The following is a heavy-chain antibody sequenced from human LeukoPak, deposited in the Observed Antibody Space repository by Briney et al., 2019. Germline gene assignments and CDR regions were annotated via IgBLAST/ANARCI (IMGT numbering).Heavy chain of an antibody. V-gene: IGHV3-74*01. CDR1: GFTFSSYW. CDR2: INTDGSIT. J-gene: IGHJ4*02. Sequence: GGSLRLSCAVSGFTFSSYWMHWVRQAPGRGLVWVSHINTDGSITSSADSVRGRFTISRDNVKNTLYLQMNSLRAEDTAVYYCARTFVVRGAPDYWGQGTLVTVSS. CDR3: ARTFVVRGAPDY. D-gene: IGHD3-10*01.